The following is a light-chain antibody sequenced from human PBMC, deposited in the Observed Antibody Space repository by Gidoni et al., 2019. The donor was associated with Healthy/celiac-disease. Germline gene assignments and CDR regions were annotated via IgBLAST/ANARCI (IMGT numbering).Light chain of an antibody. CDR1: QSVSSF. CDR2: DAS. V-gene: IGKV3-11*01. J-gene: IGKJ1*01. CDR3: QQRSNWWT. Sequence: EIVLTQSPATLSLSPGERATLSCRASQSVSSFLAWYQQKPGQAPRLLIYDASNRATGIPARFSCSVSGTDFTLTISSLEPEDFAVYYCQQRSNWWTFGQGTKVEIK.